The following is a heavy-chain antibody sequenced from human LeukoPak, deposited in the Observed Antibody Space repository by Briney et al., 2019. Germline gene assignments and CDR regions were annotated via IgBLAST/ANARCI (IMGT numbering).Heavy chain of an antibody. D-gene: IGHD4/OR15-4a*01. J-gene: IGHJ4*02. V-gene: IGHV3-23*01. Sequence: PGGSLRLSCAASGFTFTSYAMSWVRQAPGKGLEWVSAISGSGGSTYYADSVKGRFTISRDNSKNTLYLQMNSLRAEDTAVYYCARRAGAYSHPYDYWGQGTLVTVSS. CDR2: ISGSGGST. CDR3: ARRAGAYSHPYDY. CDR1: GFTFTSYA.